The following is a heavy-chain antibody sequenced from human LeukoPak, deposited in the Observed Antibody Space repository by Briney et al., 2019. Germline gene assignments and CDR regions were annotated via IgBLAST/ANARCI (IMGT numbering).Heavy chain of an antibody. J-gene: IGHJ6*03. CDR3: ARGRASNIYGSGTSYLYYYYYMHV. CDR2: INHSGST. D-gene: IGHD3-10*01. V-gene: IGHV4-34*01. Sequence: PSETLSLTCAVYGGSFSGYYWSWIRQPPGKGLEWIGEINHSGSTNYNPSLKSRVTISVDTPKNQFSLKLNSVTAADTAVYYCARGRASNIYGSGTSYLYYYYYMHVWGKGTTVTVSS. CDR1: GGSFSGYY.